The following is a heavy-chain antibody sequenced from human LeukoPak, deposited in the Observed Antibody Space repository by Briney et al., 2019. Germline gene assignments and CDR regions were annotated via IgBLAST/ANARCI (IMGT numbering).Heavy chain of an antibody. CDR3: LRGDRRDY. CDR1: GFTFINAW. CDR2: IKEDGSET. J-gene: IGHJ4*02. V-gene: IGHV3-7*01. Sequence: PGGSLRLSCAASGFTFINAWMNWVRQAPGKGLEWVANIKEDGSETYYVDSVKGRFIISRDNAKDSLYLQMNSLRVEDTAVYYCLRGDRRDYWGQGTLVTVSS.